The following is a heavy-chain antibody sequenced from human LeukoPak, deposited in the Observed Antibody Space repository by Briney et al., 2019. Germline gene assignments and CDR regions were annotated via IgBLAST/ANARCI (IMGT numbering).Heavy chain of an antibody. CDR2: IHYTGSY. CDR3: ARAGPSEYSGCDL. Sequence: SETLSLTCTVSRGSISGSFWSGIRQPPGKGLEWIGYIHYTGSYKSNPSLKSRVTLSVDTSKNELSLRLTSVTAADTAVYYCARAGPSEYSGCDLWGQGTMVTVSS. CDR1: RGSISGSF. D-gene: IGHD6-19*01. J-gene: IGHJ3*01. V-gene: IGHV4-59*01.